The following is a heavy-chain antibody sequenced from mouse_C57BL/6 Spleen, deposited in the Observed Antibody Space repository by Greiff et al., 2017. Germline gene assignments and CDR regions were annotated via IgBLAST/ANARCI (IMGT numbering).Heavy chain of an antibody. CDR3: ARGEDYGSFAY. CDR2: INYDGSST. Sequence: EVMLVESEGGLVQPGSSMKLSCTASGFTFSDYYMAWVRQVPEKGLEWVANINYDGSSTYYLDSLKSRFIISRDNAKNILYLQMSSLKSEDTATYYCARGEDYGSFAYWGQGTLVTVSA. D-gene: IGHD1-1*01. V-gene: IGHV5-16*01. J-gene: IGHJ3*01. CDR1: GFTFSDYY.